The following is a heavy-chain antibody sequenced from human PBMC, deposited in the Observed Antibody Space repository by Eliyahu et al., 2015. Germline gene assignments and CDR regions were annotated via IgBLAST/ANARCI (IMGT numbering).Heavy chain of an antibody. CDR2: IYFSGST. J-gene: IGHJ1*01. CDR1: GGSISSTTYY. V-gene: IGHV4-39*01. CDR3: ARQRRSGSYYDY. Sequence: QLQLQESGPGLVKPSETLSLTCTVSGGSISSTTYYWGCIRQPPGKGLEWIGSIYFSGSTYYNPSLKSRVTISVDTSKNQFSLELTSVTATDTAVYYCARQRRSGSYYDYWGQGTLVTVSS. D-gene: IGHD1-26*01.